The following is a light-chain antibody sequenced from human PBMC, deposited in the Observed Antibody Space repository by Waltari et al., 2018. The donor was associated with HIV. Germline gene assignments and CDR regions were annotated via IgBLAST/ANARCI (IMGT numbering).Light chain of an antibody. CDR3: VGWDGSLSGYV. CDR2: KNY. V-gene: IGLV1-47*01. J-gene: IGLJ1*01. Sequence: QSVLSQPHSACGSPGQTVTISRSGSSSNIGNDNVYWYQQLPVMTPKLLIYKNYQRPSGVPDRFAGSKSGTSASLAISGLRSEDEADYYCVGWDGSLSGYVFGAGTTVTVL. CDR1: SSNIGNDN.